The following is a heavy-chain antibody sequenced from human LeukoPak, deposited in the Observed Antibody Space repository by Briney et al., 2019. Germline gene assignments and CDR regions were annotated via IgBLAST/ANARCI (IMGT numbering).Heavy chain of an antibody. V-gene: IGHV3-73*01. J-gene: IGHJ3*02. CDR2: IRSKANSYAT. Sequence: GGSLRLSCAASGFTFSGSAMHWVRQASGKGLEWVGRIRSKANSYATAYAASVKGRFTISRDDSKNMAYLQMNSLKTEDTAVYYCTRHSRDDAFDIWGQGTMVTVSS. CDR3: TRHSRDDAFDI. CDR1: GFTFSGSA.